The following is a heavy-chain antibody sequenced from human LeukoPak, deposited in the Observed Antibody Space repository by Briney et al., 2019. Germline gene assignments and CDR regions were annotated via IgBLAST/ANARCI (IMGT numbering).Heavy chain of an antibody. V-gene: IGHV3-7*01. D-gene: IGHD4-11*01. CDR1: DFSFSDSW. CDR3: ARDPYKNKDYTNYGAFDI. CDR2: IKYDGREI. J-gene: IGHJ3*02. Sequence: PGGSLRLSCIASDFSFSDSWMTWVRKAPGKGLEWVASIKYDGREIQYADSVKGRFTISRDNAKRSLYLEMASLRVEDTAVFYCARDPYKNKDYTNYGAFDIWGQGTMVTVSS.